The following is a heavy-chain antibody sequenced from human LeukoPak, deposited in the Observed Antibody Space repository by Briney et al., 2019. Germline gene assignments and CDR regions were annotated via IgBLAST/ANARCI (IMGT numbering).Heavy chain of an antibody. CDR1: GFTFSSYD. J-gene: IGHJ4*02. CDR3: SRVGTSGWPNYFDS. CDR2: IGTSGDT. V-gene: IGHV3-13*04. Sequence: GGSLRLSCAASGFTFSSYDMHWVRQATGKGLEWVSVIGTSGDTYYAGSVKGRFTISRENAKNSLYLQMNSLTAGDTAVYYCSRVGTSGWPNYFDSWGQGTLVTVSS. D-gene: IGHD6-19*01.